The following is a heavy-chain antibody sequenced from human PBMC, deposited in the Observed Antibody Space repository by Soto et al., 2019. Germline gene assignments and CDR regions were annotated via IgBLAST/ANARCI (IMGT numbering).Heavy chain of an antibody. D-gene: IGHD6-6*01. CDR1: GDSISRGGYS. Sequence: LSLPCAVSGDSISRGGYSWTWIRQPPGKALEWIGNIYDSGSTSYNPSLKSRVTMSVDTSKNQFSLRLTSVTAADTAVYFCARGSSSYYDYGMDVWGQGTTVTVSS. V-gene: IGHV4-30-2*01. CDR3: ARGSSSYYDYGMDV. CDR2: IYDSGST. J-gene: IGHJ6*02.